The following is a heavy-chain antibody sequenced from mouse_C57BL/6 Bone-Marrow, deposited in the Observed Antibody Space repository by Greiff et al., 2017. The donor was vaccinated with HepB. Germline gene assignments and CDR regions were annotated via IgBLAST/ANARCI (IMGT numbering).Heavy chain of an antibody. V-gene: IGHV5-15*04. D-gene: IGHD2-3*01. Sequence: DVMLVESGGGLVQPGGSLKLSCAASGFTFSDYGMAWVRQAPRKGPEWVAFISNLAYSIYYADTVTGRFTISRENAKNTLYLEMSSLRSEDAAMYYCARRGYSRDWYFDVWGTGTTVTVSS. J-gene: IGHJ1*03. CDR2: ISNLAYSI. CDR1: GFTFSDYG. CDR3: ARRGYSRDWYFDV.